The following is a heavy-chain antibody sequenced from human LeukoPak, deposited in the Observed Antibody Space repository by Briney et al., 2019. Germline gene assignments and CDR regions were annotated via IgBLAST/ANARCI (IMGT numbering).Heavy chain of an antibody. CDR1: GFTFSSYA. J-gene: IGHJ3*02. D-gene: IGHD2-15*01. CDR3: ARGLLGSAFDI. Sequence: GGSLRLSCAASGFTFSSYAMSWVRQAPGKGLEWVSCISGSGGSTYYADSVKGRFTISRDNAKNSLYLQMNSLRAEDTAVYYCARGLLGSAFDIWGQGTMVTVSS. CDR2: ISGSGGST. V-gene: IGHV3-23*01.